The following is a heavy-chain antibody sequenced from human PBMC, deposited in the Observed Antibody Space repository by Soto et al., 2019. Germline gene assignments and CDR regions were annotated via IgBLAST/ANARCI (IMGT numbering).Heavy chain of an antibody. D-gene: IGHD5-12*01. Sequence: QLQLQESGSGLVKPSQTLSLTCALSGGSISSGGYSWSWIRQPPGKGLEWIGYIYHSGSTYYNPSLKSRVTISVDRSKNQFSLKLSSVTAAHTAVYYCAGGPGVARNYWGQGTLVTVSS. CDR1: GGSISSGGYS. CDR2: IYHSGST. J-gene: IGHJ4*02. V-gene: IGHV4-30-2*01. CDR3: AGGPGVARNY.